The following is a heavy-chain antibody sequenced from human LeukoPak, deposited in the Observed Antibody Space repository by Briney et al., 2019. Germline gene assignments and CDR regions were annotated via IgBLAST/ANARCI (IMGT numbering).Heavy chain of an antibody. CDR2: INPSGGST. Sequence: ASVKVSCKASGYTFTSYYMHWVRQAPGQGLEWMGIINPSGGSTSYAQKFQGRVTITRDTSASTAYMELSSLRSEDTAVYYCARGAPRTGGFGYWGQGTLVTVSS. CDR1: GYTFTSYY. J-gene: IGHJ4*02. D-gene: IGHD1-26*01. CDR3: ARGAPRTGGFGY. V-gene: IGHV1-46*01.